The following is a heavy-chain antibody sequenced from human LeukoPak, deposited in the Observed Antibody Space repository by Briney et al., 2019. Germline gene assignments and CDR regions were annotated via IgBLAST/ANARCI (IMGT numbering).Heavy chain of an antibody. V-gene: IGHV3-33*01. CDR2: IWYDGSSK. J-gene: IGHJ4*02. CDR3: ARSGGRGWYPADY. CDR1: GFTFSSYG. D-gene: IGHD6-19*01. Sequence: PGGSLRLSYAASGFTFSSYGMQWVRQAPGKGLEWVAVIWYDGSSKYYTDSVKGRFTTSRDNSKDTLYLQMNSLRADDTGIYYCARSGGRGWYPADYWGQGTLVTVSS.